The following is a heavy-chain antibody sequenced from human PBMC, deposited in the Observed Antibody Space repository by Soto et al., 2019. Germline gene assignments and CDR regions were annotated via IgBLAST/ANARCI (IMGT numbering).Heavy chain of an antibody. J-gene: IGHJ6*02. CDR3: AIVVAPYYYYYGMDV. V-gene: IGHV4-34*01. CDR2: INHSGST. Sequence: QVQLQQWGAGLLKPSETLSLTCAVYGGSFSGYYWSWIRQPPGKGLEWIGEINHSGSTNYNPSLKSRVTISVDTSKNQFSLKLSSVTAADTAVYYCAIVVAPYYYYYGMDVWGQGTTVTVSS. D-gene: IGHD2-15*01. CDR1: GGSFSGYY.